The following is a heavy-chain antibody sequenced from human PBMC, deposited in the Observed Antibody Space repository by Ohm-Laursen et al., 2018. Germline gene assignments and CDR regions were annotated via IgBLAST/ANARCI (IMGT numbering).Heavy chain of an antibody. Sequence: LSLTCAASGFTFSNYAMSWVRQAPGKGLEWVSGVNSGGGTYYANSVKGRFTISRDNSKNMVYLLMGSLRAEDTAVYYCARDDASGSYGSWGQGILVTVSS. CDR3: ARDDASGSYGS. CDR1: GFTFSNYA. D-gene: IGHD3-10*01. V-gene: IGHV3-23*01. J-gene: IGHJ5*02. CDR2: VNSGGGT.